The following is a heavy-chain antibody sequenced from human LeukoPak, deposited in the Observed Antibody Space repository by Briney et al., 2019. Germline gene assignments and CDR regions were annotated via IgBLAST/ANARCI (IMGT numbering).Heavy chain of an antibody. Sequence: PGGSLRLSCAASGFTFSSYLIHRVRQAPGKGLEWVAVMSRDGSVNYYADSVKGRFTISRDNSKNTLYLQMNSLRAEDTAVYYCAREGTRGYFQHWGQGTLVTVSS. CDR1: GFTFSSYL. CDR2: MSRDGSVN. CDR3: AREGTRGYFQH. J-gene: IGHJ1*01. V-gene: IGHV3-30-3*01.